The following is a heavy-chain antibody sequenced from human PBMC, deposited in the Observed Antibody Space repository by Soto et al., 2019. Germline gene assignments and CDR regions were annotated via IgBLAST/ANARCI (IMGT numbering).Heavy chain of an antibody. Sequence: QVQLVQSGAEVKKPGASVKVSCKASGYTFTGYYMHWVRQAPGQGLEWMGWINPNSGGTNNAQKFQGRVTMTRDTSISTVYMELSRLRSDVTAVYYCASGPTTRPHIEQRFDTWGQGTLVTVSS. CDR1: GYTFTGYY. J-gene: IGHJ5*02. D-gene: IGHD5-12*01. CDR3: ASGPTTRPHIEQRFDT. V-gene: IGHV1-2*02. CDR2: INPNSGGT.